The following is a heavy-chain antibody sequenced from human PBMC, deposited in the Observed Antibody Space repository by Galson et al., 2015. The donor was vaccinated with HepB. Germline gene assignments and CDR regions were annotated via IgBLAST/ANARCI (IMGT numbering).Heavy chain of an antibody. J-gene: IGHJ4*02. CDR1: GDSVSGNIVF. CDR3: AGAGYCRSTYCFFAY. Sequence: CAISGDSVSGNIVFWNWIRQSPSRGLEWLGRTYFRSKWYYDYAVSVKSRITINPDTSENQFSLQLHSVTPEDTAGYYCAGAGYCRSTYCFFAYWGQGTLVTVSS. CDR2: TYFRSKWYY. V-gene: IGHV6-1*01. D-gene: IGHD2-2*01.